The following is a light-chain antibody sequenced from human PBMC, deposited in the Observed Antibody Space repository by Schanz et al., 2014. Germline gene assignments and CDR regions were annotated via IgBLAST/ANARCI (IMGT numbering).Light chain of an antibody. CDR2: DVS. CDR1: RSDIGGYNY. J-gene: IGLJ1*01. Sequence: QFALTQPASVSGSPGQSITISCTGTRSDIGGYNYVSWYQQHPGEAPKLMIFDVSLRPSGISNRFSGSKSDNTASLTISGLQADDEADYYCSSYTSTSTQVFGTGTKLTVL. CDR3: SSYTSTSTQV. V-gene: IGLV2-14*03.